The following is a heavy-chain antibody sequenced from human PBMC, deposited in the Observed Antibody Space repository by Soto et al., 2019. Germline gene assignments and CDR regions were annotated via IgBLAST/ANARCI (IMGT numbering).Heavy chain of an antibody. CDR1: GFTFSSSG. CDR2: MTGSDGRT. V-gene: IGHV3-23*01. Sequence: EVHLLESGGGLVQPGGSLRVSCAASGFTFSSSGMSWVRQAPGKGLEWVSLMTGSDGRTYYADSVKGRFTISRDNSKNTLYLQMNSLRAEDTAVYYCAKALRGGMDVWGQGTTVTVSS. J-gene: IGHJ6*02. CDR3: AKALRGGMDV.